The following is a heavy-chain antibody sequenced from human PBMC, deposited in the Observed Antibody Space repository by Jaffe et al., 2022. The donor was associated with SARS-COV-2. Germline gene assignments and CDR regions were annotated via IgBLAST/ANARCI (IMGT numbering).Heavy chain of an antibody. CDR3: ARDRVVVVPAATDYYGMDV. Sequence: QVQLVESGGGVVQPGRSLRLSCAASGFTFSSYAMHWVRQAPGKGLEWVAVISYDGSNKYYADSVKGRFTISRDNSKNTLYLQMNSLRAEDTAVYYCARDRVVVVPAATDYYGMDVWGQGTTVTVSS. V-gene: IGHV3-30-3*01. D-gene: IGHD2-2*01. CDR1: GFTFSSYA. CDR2: ISYDGSNK. J-gene: IGHJ6*02.